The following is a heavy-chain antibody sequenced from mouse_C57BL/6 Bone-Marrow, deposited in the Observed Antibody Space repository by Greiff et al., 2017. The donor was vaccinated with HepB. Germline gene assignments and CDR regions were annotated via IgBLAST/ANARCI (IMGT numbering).Heavy chain of an antibody. CDR2: INPDSSTI. D-gene: IGHD1-1*01. Sequence: ASGIDFSRYWMSWVRRAPGKGLEWIGEINPDSSTINYAPSLKDKFIISRDNAKNTLYLQMSKVRSEDTALYYCARFITTVVATGYFDVWGTGTTVTVSS. CDR1: GIDFSRYW. CDR3: ARFITTVVATGYFDV. V-gene: IGHV4-1*01. J-gene: IGHJ1*03.